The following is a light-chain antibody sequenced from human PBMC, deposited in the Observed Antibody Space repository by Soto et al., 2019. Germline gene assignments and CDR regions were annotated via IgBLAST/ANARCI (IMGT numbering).Light chain of an antibody. Sequence: QSDLTQPASVSGSPGQSITISCTGTSSDVGGYNCVSWYQQHPGKPPELMIYDVSNRPSGVSTRLSGSKSGNTASLTISGLQAEDEADYYCSSYTSSSTPYVFGTGTKLTVL. CDR1: SSDVGGYNC. CDR2: DVS. V-gene: IGLV2-14*01. J-gene: IGLJ1*01. CDR3: SSYTSSSTPYV.